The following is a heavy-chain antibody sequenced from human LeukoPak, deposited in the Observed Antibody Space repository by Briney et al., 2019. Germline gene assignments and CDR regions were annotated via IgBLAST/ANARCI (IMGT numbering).Heavy chain of an antibody. CDR2: ISYTGANT. CDR1: GSTFSGSA. CDR3: ARDIQLST. V-gene: IGHV3-23*01. Sequence: PGGSLRLSCAASGSTFSGSAMSWVRQAPGEGLEWVSLISYTGANTYYTDSVRGRFTISRDNSKDTLFLQMNSLRAEDTAIYYCARDIQLSTWGLGTMVTVSS. D-gene: IGHD5-24*01. J-gene: IGHJ3*01.